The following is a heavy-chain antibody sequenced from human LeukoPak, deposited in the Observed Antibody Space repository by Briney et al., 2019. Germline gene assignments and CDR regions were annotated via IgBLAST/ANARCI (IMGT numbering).Heavy chain of an antibody. V-gene: IGHV3-21*01. D-gene: IGHD3-10*01. J-gene: IGHJ4*02. CDR2: ISSSSSYI. CDR1: GFTVSDYS. Sequence: GGSLRLSCAASGFTVSDYSMSWVRQAPGKGLEWVSSISSSSSYIYYADSVKGRFTISRDNAKNSLYLQMNSLRAEDTAVYYCAKGGGLFDYWGQGTLVTVSS. CDR3: AKGGGLFDY.